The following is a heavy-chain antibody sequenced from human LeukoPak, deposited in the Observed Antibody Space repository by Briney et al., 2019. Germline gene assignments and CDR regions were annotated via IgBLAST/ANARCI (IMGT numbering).Heavy chain of an antibody. CDR3: ARDREAVAGSPQQFNYYYYYGMDV. CDR1: GFTFSSYG. CDR2: IKQDGSEK. J-gene: IGHJ6*02. V-gene: IGHV3-7*01. Sequence: GGSLRLSCAASGFTFSSYGMHWVRQAPGKGLEWVANIKQDGSEKYYVDSVKGRFTISRDNAKNSLYLQMNSLRAEDTAVYYCARDREAVAGSPQQFNYYYYYGMDVWGQGTTVTVSS. D-gene: IGHD6-19*01.